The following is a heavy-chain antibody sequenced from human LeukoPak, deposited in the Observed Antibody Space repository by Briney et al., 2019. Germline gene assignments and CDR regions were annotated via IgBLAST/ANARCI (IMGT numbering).Heavy chain of an antibody. D-gene: IGHD1-26*01. CDR1: GFTFSSYG. V-gene: IGHV3-33*01. Sequence: GGSLRLSCAASGFTFSSYGMHWVRQAPGKGLEWVAVIWYDGSNKYYADSVKGRFTISRDNSKNTLYLQMNSRRAEDTAVYYCARDLLVGAMDYWGQGTLVTVSS. J-gene: IGHJ4*02. CDR2: IWYDGSNK. CDR3: ARDLLVGAMDY.